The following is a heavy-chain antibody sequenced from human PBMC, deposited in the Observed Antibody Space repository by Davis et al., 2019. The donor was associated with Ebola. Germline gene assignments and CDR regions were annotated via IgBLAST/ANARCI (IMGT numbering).Heavy chain of an antibody. V-gene: IGHV3-30*18. J-gene: IGHJ6*02. CDR1: GFTFSSYG. CDR3: AKPLGPNYYYYYGMDV. Sequence: PGGSLRLSCAASGFTFSSYGMHWVRQAPGKGLEWVAVISYDGSNKYYADSVKGRFTISRDNSKNTLYLQMNSLRAEDTAVYYCAKPLGPNYYYYYGMDVWGQGTTVTVSS. CDR2: ISYDGSNK. D-gene: IGHD3-10*01.